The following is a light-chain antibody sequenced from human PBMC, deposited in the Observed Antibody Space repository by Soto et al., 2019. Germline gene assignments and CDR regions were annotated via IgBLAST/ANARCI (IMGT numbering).Light chain of an antibody. V-gene: IGLV2-23*01. J-gene: IGLJ3*02. CDR3: CSYAGSRTFV. Sequence: LTQPASVSGSPGQSITVSCTGTSSDVGAYNLVSWYQQHPGKAPRLIIYEGTKRPSGISHRFSGSKSDNTASLTISGLRAEDEAHYHCCSYAGSRTFVFGGGTKLTVL. CDR2: EGT. CDR1: SSDVGAYNL.